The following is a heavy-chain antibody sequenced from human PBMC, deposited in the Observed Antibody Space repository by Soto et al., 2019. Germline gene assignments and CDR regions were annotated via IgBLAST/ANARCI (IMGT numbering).Heavy chain of an antibody. J-gene: IGHJ6*02. CDR1: GGSISSSSYY. CDR2: IYTSGST. CDR3: ARGGYSSGWYGGGYYYYGMDV. V-gene: IGHV4-61*02. Sequence: SETLSLTCTVSGGSISSSSYYWSWIRQPAGKGLEWIGLIYTSGSTNYNPSLKSRVTMSVDTSKNQFSLKLSSVTAADTAVYYCARGGYSSGWYGGGYYYYGMDVWGQGTTVTVSS. D-gene: IGHD6-19*01.